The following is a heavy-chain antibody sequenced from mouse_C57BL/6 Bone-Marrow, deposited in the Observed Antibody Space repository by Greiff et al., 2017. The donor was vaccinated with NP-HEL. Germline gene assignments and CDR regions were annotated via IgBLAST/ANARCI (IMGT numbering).Heavy chain of an antibody. J-gene: IGHJ2*01. CDR1: GYSFTDYN. CDR2: INPNYGTT. Sequence: VQLKESGPELVKPGASVKISCKASGYSFTDYNINWVKQSTGKSLEWIGVINPNYGTTSYNQKFKGKATLTVDPSSSTAYMQLNSLTSEDSAFYYSERWFFSGYYFDDWGQGTTLTVSS. CDR3: ERWFFSGYYFDD. D-gene: IGHD6-2*01. V-gene: IGHV1-39*01.